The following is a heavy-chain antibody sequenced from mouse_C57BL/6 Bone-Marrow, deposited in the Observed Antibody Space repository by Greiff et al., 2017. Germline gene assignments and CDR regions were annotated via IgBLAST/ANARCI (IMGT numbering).Heavy chain of an antibody. CDR1: GYTFTSYW. CDR2: IHPNSGST. D-gene: IGHD1-1*01. V-gene: IGHV1-64*01. CDR3: ARPDYYVSNYFDY. Sequence: VQLQQPGAELVKPGASVKLSCKASGYTFTSYWMHWVKQRPGQGLEWIGMIHPNSGSTNYNEKFKSKATLTVDKSSSTAYMQISSLTSEDSAVYYCARPDYYVSNYFDYWGQGTTLTVSS. J-gene: IGHJ2*01.